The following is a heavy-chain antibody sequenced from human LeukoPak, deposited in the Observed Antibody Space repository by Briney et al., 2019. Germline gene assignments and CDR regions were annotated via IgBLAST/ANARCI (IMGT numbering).Heavy chain of an antibody. CDR1: GYTFSDHY. CDR3: ARDGRRIWGLDP. CDR2: INPNSGGT. D-gene: IGHD2-15*01. V-gene: IGHV1-2*02. Sequence: GASVKVSCKASGYTFSDHYMHWVRQAPGQGLEWMGWINPNSGGTNYAQKFQGRVTMTSDTSITTVYMQLTRLRSDDTAVYYCARDGRRIWGLDPWGQGTLVTVSS. J-gene: IGHJ5*02.